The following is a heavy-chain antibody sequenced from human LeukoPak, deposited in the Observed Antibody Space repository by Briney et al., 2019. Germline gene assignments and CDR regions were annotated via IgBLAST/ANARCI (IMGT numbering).Heavy chain of an antibody. CDR2: ISAHNGAT. V-gene: IGHV1-18*01. J-gene: IGHJ4*02. D-gene: IGHD6-13*01. Sequence: ASVKVSCKASGYTFTSYAISWGRQAPGQGLEWMGWISAHNGATKYAQKLQGRVTMTTDTSTSTAYVGLRSLRSDDTAVYYCARDGSSSWYYFDYWGQGTLVTVSS. CDR3: ARDGSSSWYYFDY. CDR1: GYTFTSYA.